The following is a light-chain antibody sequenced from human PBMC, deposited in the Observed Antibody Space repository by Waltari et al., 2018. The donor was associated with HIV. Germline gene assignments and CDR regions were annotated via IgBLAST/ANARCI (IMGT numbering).Light chain of an antibody. CDR2: DVN. J-gene: IGLJ2*01. V-gene: IGLV2-11*01. CDR3: CSYAGNSDVV. Sequence: QSALPQPHSVSGSPRQSVTIYCTGTPSDLGGFNYVSWYRQFPGKAPSVIIHDVNKRPSGVPDRFSGSKSGNTASLTISGLQTDDEADYYCCSYAGNSDVVFGGGTTLTVL. CDR1: PSDLGGFNY.